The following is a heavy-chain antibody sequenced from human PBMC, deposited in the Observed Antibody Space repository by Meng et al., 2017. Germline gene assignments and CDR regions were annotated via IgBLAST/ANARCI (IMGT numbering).Heavy chain of an antibody. CDR3: ARRRGGSSDWFDP. Sequence: QVRLQQWGAGLLKPSETLSLTCAAYGGSFSGYYWSWIRQPPGKGLEWIGEINHSGSTNYNPSLKSRVTISVDTSKNQFSLKLSSVTAADTAVYYCARRRGGSSDWFDPWGQGTLVTVSS. CDR2: INHSGST. V-gene: IGHV4-34*01. CDR1: GGSFSGYY. J-gene: IGHJ5*02. D-gene: IGHD6-6*01.